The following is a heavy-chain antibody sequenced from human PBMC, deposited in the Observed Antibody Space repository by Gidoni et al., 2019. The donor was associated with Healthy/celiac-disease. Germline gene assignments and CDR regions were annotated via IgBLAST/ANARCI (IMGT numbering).Heavy chain of an antibody. J-gene: IGHJ3*02. CDR3: ARSGPATVTYDAFDI. CDR1: GGTFSSYA. CDR2: IITIFGTA. D-gene: IGHD4-17*01. V-gene: IGHV1-69*06. Sequence: QVQLVQSGAEVKKPGSSVKVSCKASGGTFSSYAISWVRQAPEQGLEWMGGIITIFGTANYAQKFQGRVTITADKSTSTAYMELSSLRSEDTAVYYCARSGPATVTYDAFDIWGQGTMVTVSS.